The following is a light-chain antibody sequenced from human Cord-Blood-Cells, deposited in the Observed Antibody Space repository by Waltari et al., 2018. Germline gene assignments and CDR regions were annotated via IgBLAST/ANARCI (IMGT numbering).Light chain of an antibody. Sequence: DIVMTQSPDSLAVSLGERATINCKSSQSVLYSSNNKNYLAWYQQKPGQPPKLLIYWAATREAGVPDRFSCSGSGTDFTLTISSLQAEDVAVYYCQQYYSTPCTFGQGTKVEIK. J-gene: IGKJ1*01. CDR3: QQYYSTPCT. CDR1: QSVLYSSNNKNY. CDR2: WAA. V-gene: IGKV4-1*01.